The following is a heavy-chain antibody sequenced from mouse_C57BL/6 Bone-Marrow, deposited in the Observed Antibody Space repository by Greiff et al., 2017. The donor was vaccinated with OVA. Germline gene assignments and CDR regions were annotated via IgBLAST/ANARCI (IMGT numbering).Heavy chain of an antibody. CDR2: ISDGGSYT. J-gene: IGHJ3*01. D-gene: IGHD3-1*01. V-gene: IGHV5-4*01. CDR1: GFTFSSYA. Sequence: EVMLLESGGGLVKPGGSLKLSCAASGFTFSSYAMSWVRQTPEKRLEWVATISDGGSYTYYPDNVKGRFTISRDNAKNNLYLQMSHLKSEDTAMYYCAREGYGRAYWGQGTLVTVSA. CDR3: AREGYGRAY.